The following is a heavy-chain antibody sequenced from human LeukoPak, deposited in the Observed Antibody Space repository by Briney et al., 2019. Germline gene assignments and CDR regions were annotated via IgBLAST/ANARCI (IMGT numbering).Heavy chain of an antibody. D-gene: IGHD2-21*02. Sequence: GGSLRLSCAASGFTFSNYGLSWVRQGPGKGLEWISGISGSGGNTHYADSVKGRFTISRDNSKNTLSLQMNSLRAEDTAVYYCGRDIVDGGDDYWGQGTLVTVSS. CDR3: GRDIVDGGDDY. CDR1: GFTFSNYG. CDR2: ISGSGGNT. V-gene: IGHV3-23*01. J-gene: IGHJ4*02.